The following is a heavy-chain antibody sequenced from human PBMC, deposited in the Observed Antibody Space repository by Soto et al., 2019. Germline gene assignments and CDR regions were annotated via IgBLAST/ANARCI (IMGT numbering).Heavy chain of an antibody. CDR1: GFTFSSYG. CDR3: ATISRQVPAAMIDY. CDR2: ISYDGSNK. Sequence: QVQLVESGGGVVQPGRSLRLSCAASGFTFSSYGMHWVRQAPGKGLEWVAVISYDGSNKYYADSVKGRFTISRDNSKNTLYLQMNSLRAEDTAVYYCATISRQVPAAMIDYWGQGPLVTVSS. J-gene: IGHJ4*02. D-gene: IGHD2-2*01. V-gene: IGHV3-30*03.